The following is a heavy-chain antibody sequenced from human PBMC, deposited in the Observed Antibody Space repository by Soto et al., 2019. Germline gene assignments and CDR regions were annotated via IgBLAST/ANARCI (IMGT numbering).Heavy chain of an antibody. CDR3: ARADYDFWSGYSDDYGMDV. CDR2: ITTDKGKT. J-gene: IGHJ6*02. D-gene: IGHD3-3*01. V-gene: IGHV1-18*01. Sequence: APLKGSRKTSGYTFSRYGISRGRQNPVQSLEWMGWITTDKGKTTYAQKFQGRVTMTTDTSTSTAYMELRSLRSDNTAVYYCARADYDFWSGYSDDYGMDVWGQGTTVTVSS. CDR1: GYTFSRYG.